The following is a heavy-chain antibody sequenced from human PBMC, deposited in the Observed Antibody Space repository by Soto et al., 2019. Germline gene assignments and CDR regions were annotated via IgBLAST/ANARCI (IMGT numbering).Heavy chain of an antibody. Sequence: SETLSLTCTISGGSISVYYWSWVRQPPGHELEWIGYIYASGSPYYNPSLRSRVTISADTSKNKISLKLTSPTAADTAVYYCARGVGSSPPRYWGRGTLVTVSS. D-gene: IGHD1-26*01. J-gene: IGHJ4*02. CDR1: GGSISVYY. CDR3: ARGVGSSPPRY. CDR2: IYASGSP. V-gene: IGHV4-59*01.